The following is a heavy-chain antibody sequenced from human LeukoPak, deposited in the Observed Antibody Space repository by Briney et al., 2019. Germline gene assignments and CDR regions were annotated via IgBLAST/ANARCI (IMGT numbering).Heavy chain of an antibody. CDR1: GYTFTTYP. D-gene: IGHD6-13*01. CDR2: ISAYNGNT. CDR3: ARDSSSWFDY. Sequence: ASVKVSCKASGYTFTTYPINWVRQAPGQGLEWMGWISAYNGNTNYAQKLQGRVTMTTDTSTSTAYMELRSLRSDDTAVYYCARDSSSWFDYWGQGTLVTVSS. J-gene: IGHJ4*02. V-gene: IGHV1-18*01.